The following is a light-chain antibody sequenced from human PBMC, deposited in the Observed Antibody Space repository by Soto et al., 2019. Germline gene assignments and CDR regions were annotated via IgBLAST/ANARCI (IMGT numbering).Light chain of an antibody. CDR2: TTS. CDR3: QQGYSTPPWT. J-gene: IGKJ1*01. CDR1: QSISRY. V-gene: IGKV1-39*01. Sequence: DIQMTQSPSSLSASVGDRVTITCRASQSISRYLNWYQQKPGKAPKLLIYTTSNLQSGVPSRFSGGGSGTDFTLTISSREPEDFATYYCQQGYSTPPWTFGQGTKVEI.